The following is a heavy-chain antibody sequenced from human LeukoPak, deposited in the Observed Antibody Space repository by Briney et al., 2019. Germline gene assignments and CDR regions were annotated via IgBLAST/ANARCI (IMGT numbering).Heavy chain of an antibody. Sequence: ASVKVSCKGSGYTFTSYGISWVRQAPGQGLEWMGWISAYNGNTNYAQKLQGRVTMTTDTSTSTAYMELRSLRSDDTAVYYCARDQWGYYYDSSGYYSVDAFDIWGQGTMVTVSS. D-gene: IGHD3-22*01. V-gene: IGHV1-18*01. CDR2: ISAYNGNT. J-gene: IGHJ3*02. CDR1: GYTFTSYG. CDR3: ARDQWGYYYDSSGYYSVDAFDI.